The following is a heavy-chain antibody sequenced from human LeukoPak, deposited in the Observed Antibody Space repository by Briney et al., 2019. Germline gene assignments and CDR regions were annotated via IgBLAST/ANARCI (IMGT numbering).Heavy chain of an antibody. J-gene: IGHJ2*01. CDR1: GGSISSSSYY. V-gene: IGHV4-39*01. Sequence: SGTLSLTCTVSGGSISSSSYYWGWIRQPPGRGLEWIGSIYYSGSTYYNPSLKSRVTVSVDTSKNQFSLKLSSVTAADTAVYYCARQMYSSGWYLNGYFDLWGRGTLVTVSS. CDR3: ARQMYSSGWYLNGYFDL. D-gene: IGHD6-19*01. CDR2: IYYSGST.